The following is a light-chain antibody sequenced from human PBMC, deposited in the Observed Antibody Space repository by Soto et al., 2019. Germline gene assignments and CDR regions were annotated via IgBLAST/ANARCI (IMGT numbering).Light chain of an antibody. CDR2: DTF. J-gene: IGKJ1*01. V-gene: IGKV3-11*01. CDR1: QRVSTY. Sequence: EIALTQSPAILSLSPGERATLSCRASQRVSTYLAWYQQKLGQAPRLLIYDTFNRATGIPARFSGSGSGTDFTLTISSLEPEDLAVYYCVQRNDWPWTSGQGTKVEI. CDR3: VQRNDWPWT.